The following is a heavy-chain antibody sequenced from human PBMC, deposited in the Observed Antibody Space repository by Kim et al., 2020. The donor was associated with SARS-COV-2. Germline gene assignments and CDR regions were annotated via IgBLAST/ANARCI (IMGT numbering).Heavy chain of an antibody. CDR3: VRFRGTTVSGYYYTDA. J-gene: IGHJ6*03. CDR2: VNPISGGT. V-gene: IGHV1-2*02. D-gene: IGHD1-1*01. Sequence: ASVKVSCRTSGYTFTDYYINWVRQAPGQGFEWMGWVNPISGGTNYALKFQGRVSMTRDTSISTAYMELSRLRSDDTAVFYCVRFRGTTVSGYYYTDAWGK. CDR1: GYTFTDYY.